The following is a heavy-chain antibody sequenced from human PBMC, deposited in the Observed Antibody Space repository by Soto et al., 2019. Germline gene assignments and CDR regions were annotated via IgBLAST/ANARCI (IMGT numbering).Heavy chain of an antibody. CDR1: GGSISSGDYY. Sequence: QVQLQESGPGLVKPSQTLSLTCTVSGGSISSGDYYWSWNRQPPGKCLEWIGYIYYSWGTYYNPSVRSRVTISVDTSKNQCSRNLSFVTAGDAAVYYYTISQSSGCLVSWRQGTLVTLSA. V-gene: IGHV4-30-4*01. J-gene: IGHJ4*02. CDR2: IYYSWGT. CDR3: TISQSSGCLVS. D-gene: IGHD3-10*01.